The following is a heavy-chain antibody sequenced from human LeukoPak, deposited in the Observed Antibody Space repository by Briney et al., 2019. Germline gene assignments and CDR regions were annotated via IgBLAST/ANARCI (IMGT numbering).Heavy chain of an antibody. V-gene: IGHV4-4*08. Sequence: SPSETLSLTCTVSGGSISSYYWSWIRQPPGKGLEWIGRIYTSGSTNYNPSLKSRVTISVDTSKNQFSLKLSSVTAADTAVYYCARAPSSIAARGAFDIWGQGTMVTVSS. D-gene: IGHD6-6*01. CDR2: IYTSGST. CDR3: ARAPSSIAARGAFDI. J-gene: IGHJ3*02. CDR1: GGSISSYY.